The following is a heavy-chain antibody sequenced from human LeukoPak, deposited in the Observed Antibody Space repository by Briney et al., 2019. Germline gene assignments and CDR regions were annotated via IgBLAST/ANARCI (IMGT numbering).Heavy chain of an antibody. CDR1: GFTFSSYW. CDR3: ARDRGSYLVRDAFDI. V-gene: IGHV3-33*08. J-gene: IGHJ3*02. Sequence: GGSLRLSCAASGFTFSSYWMSWVRQAPGKGLEWVAIIWYDGSNKYYPDSVKGRFTISRDNSKNTLYLQMNSLRAEDTAVYYCARDRGSYLVRDAFDIWGQGTMVTVSS. CDR2: IWYDGSNK. D-gene: IGHD1-26*01.